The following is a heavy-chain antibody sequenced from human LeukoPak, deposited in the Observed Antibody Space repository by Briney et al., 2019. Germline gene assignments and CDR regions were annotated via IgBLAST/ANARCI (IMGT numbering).Heavy chain of an antibody. Sequence: PGGSLRLSCAASGFTFSDYYMSWIGQAPGKGLEWVSYISSSSSYTNYADSVKGRFTISRDNAKNSLYLQMNSLRAEDTAVYYCARQLGYCSGGSCPLYYWGQGALVTVSS. CDR2: ISSSSSYT. J-gene: IGHJ4*02. CDR3: ARQLGYCSGGSCPLYY. CDR1: GFTFSDYY. V-gene: IGHV3-11*03. D-gene: IGHD2-15*01.